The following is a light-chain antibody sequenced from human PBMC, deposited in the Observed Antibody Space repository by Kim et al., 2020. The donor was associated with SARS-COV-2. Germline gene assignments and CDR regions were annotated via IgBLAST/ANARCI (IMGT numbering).Light chain of an antibody. V-gene: IGKV3-11*01. CDR1: QSVSSY. CDR3: QQRSNWPPWT. Sequence: TPAESATLAGRASQSVSSYYAWYQQKPDQAPRLVIYDASKRATGIPARFSGSGSGTDFTLTISSLEPEDFAVYYCQQRSNWPPWTFGQGTKVEIK. CDR2: DAS. J-gene: IGKJ1*01.